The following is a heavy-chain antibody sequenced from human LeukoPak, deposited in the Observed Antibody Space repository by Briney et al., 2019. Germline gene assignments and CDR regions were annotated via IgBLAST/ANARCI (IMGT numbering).Heavy chain of an antibody. D-gene: IGHD5-18*01. CDR3: AKERYRNGEIFDY. CDR2: ISSSGSTI. J-gene: IGHJ4*02. CDR1: GFTFSSYE. Sequence: PGGSLRLSCAASGFTFSSYEMNWVRQAPGKGLEWVSYISSSGSTIYYADSVKGRFTISRDNAKNSLYLQMNSLRAEDTAVYYCAKERYRNGEIFDYWGQGTLVTVSS. V-gene: IGHV3-48*03.